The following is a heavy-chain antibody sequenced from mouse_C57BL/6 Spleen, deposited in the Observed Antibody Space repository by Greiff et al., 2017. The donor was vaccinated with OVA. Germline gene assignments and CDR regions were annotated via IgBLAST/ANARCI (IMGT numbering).Heavy chain of an antibody. CDR2: INPSNGGT. CDR3: ARWNPYYYGSSPYAMDY. D-gene: IGHD1-1*01. V-gene: IGHV1-53*01. CDR1: GYTFTSYW. J-gene: IGHJ4*01. Sequence: QVQLKEPGTELVKPGASVKLSCKASGYTFTSYWMHWVKQRPGQGLEWIGNINPSNGGTNYNEKFKSKATLTVDKSSSTAYMQLSSLTSEDSAVYYCARWNPYYYGSSPYAMDYWGQGTSVTVSS.